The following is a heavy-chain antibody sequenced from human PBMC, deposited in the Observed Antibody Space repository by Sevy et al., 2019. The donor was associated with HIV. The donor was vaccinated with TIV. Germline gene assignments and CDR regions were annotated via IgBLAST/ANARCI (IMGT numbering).Heavy chain of an antibody. CDR3: ARDQPRFYGSGPGAFDY. D-gene: IGHD3-10*01. CDR1: GFTFSSYE. CDR2: ISSSGSTI. Sequence: GGSLRLSCAASGFTFSSYEMNWVRQAPGKGLEWVSYISSSGSTIYYANSVKGRFTISRDNAKNSLYLQMNSLRAEDTAVYYCARDQPRFYGSGPGAFDYWGQGTLVTVSS. J-gene: IGHJ4*02. V-gene: IGHV3-48*03.